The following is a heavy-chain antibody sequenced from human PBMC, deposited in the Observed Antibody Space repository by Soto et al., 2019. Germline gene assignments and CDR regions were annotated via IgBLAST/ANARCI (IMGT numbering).Heavy chain of an antibody. J-gene: IGHJ5*02. CDR2: IYYSGST. V-gene: IGHV4-61*01. CDR3: ATIRGHSGWSDP. Sequence: SETLSLTCTVSGDSVRSGRYYCSWIRQPPGKGLEWIGYIYYSGSTNYNPSLKSRVTISVDTSKNQFSLRLSSVTPADTAVYYCATIRGHSGWSDPWGQGNPVTVS. CDR1: GDSVRSGRYY. D-gene: IGHD5-18*01.